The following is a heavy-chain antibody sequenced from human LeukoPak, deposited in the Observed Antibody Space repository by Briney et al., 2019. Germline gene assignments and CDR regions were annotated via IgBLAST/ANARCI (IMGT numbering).Heavy chain of an antibody. J-gene: IGHJ4*02. Sequence: PGGSLRLSCAASGFIISNDWMSWVRQAAGKGLECVGRVKSKASADTTDYAAPVKGRFTISRDDAKNTLYLQMNSLKTEDTAVYYCTLIKGWGSGSYYLDYWGQGTLVTASS. CDR3: TLIKGWGSGSYYLDY. V-gene: IGHV3-15*01. D-gene: IGHD3-10*01. CDR2: VKSKASADTT. CDR1: GFIISNDW.